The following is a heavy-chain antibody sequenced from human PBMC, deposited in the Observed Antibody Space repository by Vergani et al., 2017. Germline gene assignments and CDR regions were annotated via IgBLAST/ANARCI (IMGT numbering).Heavy chain of an antibody. CDR3: AKEGGGTEFFYY. CDR2: ISGSGGST. Sequence: EVQLLESGGGLVQPGGSLRLSCAASGFTFSSYAMSWVRQAPGKGLEWVSAISGSGGSTYYADSVKGRFTISRDISKNTLDLQRNSLRAEDTAVDYGAKEGGGTEFFYYWGQGTLVTVSS. D-gene: IGHD1-26*01. J-gene: IGHJ4*02. CDR1: GFTFSSYA. V-gene: IGHV3-23*01.